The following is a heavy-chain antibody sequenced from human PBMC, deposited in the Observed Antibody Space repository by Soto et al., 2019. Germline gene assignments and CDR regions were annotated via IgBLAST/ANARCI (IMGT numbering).Heavy chain of an antibody. V-gene: IGHV3-74*01. J-gene: IGHJ4*02. Sequence: GGSLRLSCAASGLTFSTHWMHWVRQAPGKGLVWVSRINGDGSQTTYADSVKGRLTISRDNAKKTLYLQMNNLRVEDTAVYYCAGDPSHDSSVAGDYWGQGTLVTVSS. CDR2: INGDGSQT. CDR3: AGDPSHDSSVAGDY. CDR1: GLTFSTHW. D-gene: IGHD3-22*01.